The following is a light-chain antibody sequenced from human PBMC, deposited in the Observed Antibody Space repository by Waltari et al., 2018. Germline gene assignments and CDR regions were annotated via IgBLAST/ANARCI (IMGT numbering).Light chain of an antibody. CDR2: DAS. CDR3: QQRANWPIT. Sequence: EIVLTQSPATLSLSPGERATLSCRASQSVSSYLAWYQHKPGRAPRPLIFDASNRATGIPARFSGSGSGTDFTLTISSLEPEDFAVYYCQQRANWPITFGQGTRLEIK. CDR1: QSVSSY. V-gene: IGKV3-11*01. J-gene: IGKJ5*01.